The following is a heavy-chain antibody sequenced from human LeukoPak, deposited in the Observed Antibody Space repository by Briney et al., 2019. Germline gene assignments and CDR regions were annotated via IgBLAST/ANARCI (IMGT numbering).Heavy chain of an antibody. Sequence: SETLSLTCAVYGGSFSGYYWSWIRQPPGKGLEWIGEINHSGSTNYNPSLKRRVTISVDTSKNQFSLKLSSVTAADTAVYYCARVGDIHLGSTGGSCYGSWGQGTLVTVSS. CDR1: GGSFSGYY. CDR2: INHSGST. D-gene: IGHD2-15*01. J-gene: IGHJ5*02. V-gene: IGHV4-34*01. CDR3: ARVGDIHLGSTGGSCYGS.